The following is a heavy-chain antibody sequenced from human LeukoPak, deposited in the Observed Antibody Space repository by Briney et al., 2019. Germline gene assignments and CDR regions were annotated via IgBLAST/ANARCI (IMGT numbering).Heavy chain of an antibody. CDR1: GFTFDDYA. V-gene: IGHV3-9*01. J-gene: IGHJ4*02. D-gene: IGHD3-22*01. CDR2: ISWNSGSI. Sequence: GGSLRLSCAASGFTFDDYAMHWVRQAPGKGLEWVSGISWNSGSIGYADSVKGRFTISRDNAKNSLYLQMNSLRAEDTAVYYCARDDVAVYYDSSGSDYWGQGTLVTVSS. CDR3: ARDDVAVYYDSSGSDY.